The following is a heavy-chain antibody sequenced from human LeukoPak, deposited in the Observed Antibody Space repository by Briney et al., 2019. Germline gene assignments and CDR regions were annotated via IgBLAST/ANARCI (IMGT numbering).Heavy chain of an antibody. J-gene: IGHJ6*04. CDR2: IIPIFGTA. CDR3: ARDQSADFGMDV. D-gene: IGHD6-25*01. V-gene: IGHV1-69*01. CDR1: GGTFSSYA. Sequence: RASVKVSCKASGGTFSSYAISWVRQAPGQGLEWMGGIIPIFGTANYAQKFQGRVTITADESTSTAYMELSSLRSGDTAVYYCARDQSADFGMDVWGKGTTVTVSS.